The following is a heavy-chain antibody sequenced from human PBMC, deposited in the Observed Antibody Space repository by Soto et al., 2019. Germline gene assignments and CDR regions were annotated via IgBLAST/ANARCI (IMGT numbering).Heavy chain of an antibody. D-gene: IGHD2-21*02. CDR3: AREIVTAGGNNYFDP. CDR1: GGTVASSHW. V-gene: IGHV4-4*02. J-gene: IGHJ5*02. Sequence: SETLSLTCGVSGGTVASSHWWSWVRQSPGGGLEWIGNVYHTGDTNLNPSLQSRVTISVDKSNNQFSLRLNSLTAADTAVYFCAREIVTAGGNNYFDPWGPGTLVTSPQ. CDR2: VYHTGDT.